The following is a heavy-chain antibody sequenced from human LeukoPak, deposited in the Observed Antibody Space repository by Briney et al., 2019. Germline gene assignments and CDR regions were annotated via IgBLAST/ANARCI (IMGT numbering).Heavy chain of an antibody. CDR3: ASAPGQYCSGGSCYNYAFDI. CDR2: IYYSGST. J-gene: IGHJ3*02. D-gene: IGHD2-15*01. Sequence: SETLSLTCTVSGGSISSYYWSWIRQPPGKGLEWIGYIYYSGSTNYNPSLKSRVTMSVDTSKNQFSLKLSSVTAADTAVYYCASAPGQYCSGGSCYNYAFDIWGQGTMVTVSS. CDR1: GGSISSYY. V-gene: IGHV4-59*12.